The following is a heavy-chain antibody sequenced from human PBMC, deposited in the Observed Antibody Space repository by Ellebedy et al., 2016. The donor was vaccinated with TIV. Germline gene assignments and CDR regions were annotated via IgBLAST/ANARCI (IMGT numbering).Heavy chain of an antibody. CDR3: ATLGNTGYYSLDY. CDR1: GFTFSSYS. V-gene: IGHV3-30-3*01. J-gene: IGHJ4*02. D-gene: IGHD2-15*01. Sequence: GESLKISCGASGFTFSSYSMHWVRQAPGTGLEWVAIISFDGNTQYNTDSVKGRFTISRDNSKNTLYLQLNSLKPEDTAVYYCATLGNTGYYSLDYWGQGTLVTVSS. CDR2: ISFDGNTQ.